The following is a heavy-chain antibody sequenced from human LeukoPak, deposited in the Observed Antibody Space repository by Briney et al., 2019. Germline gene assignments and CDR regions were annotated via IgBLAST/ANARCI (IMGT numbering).Heavy chain of an antibody. Sequence: SVKVSCKASGGTFSSYAISWVRQAPGQGLEWMGRIIPILGIANYAQKFQGRVTITADKSTSTAYMELSSLRSEDTAVYYCARAKTYYYGSGSHPNWFDPWGQGTLVTVSS. J-gene: IGHJ5*02. CDR2: IIPILGIA. V-gene: IGHV1-69*04. CDR3: ARAKTYYYGSGSHPNWFDP. D-gene: IGHD3-10*01. CDR1: GGTFSSYA.